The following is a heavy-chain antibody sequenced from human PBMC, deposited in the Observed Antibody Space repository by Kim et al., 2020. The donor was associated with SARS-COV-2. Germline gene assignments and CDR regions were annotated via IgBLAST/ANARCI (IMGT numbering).Heavy chain of an antibody. CDR3: AKMFTTDGYTDYFDF. CDR1: GFTFSNHD. V-gene: IGHV3-23*01. D-gene: IGHD6-25*01. CDR2: ISGSGHYS. Sequence: GGSLRLSCAASGFTFSNHDMTWVRQAPGKGLEYVSSISGSGHYSFYADSVRGRFTISRDNSRDTLFLQMNHLRADDTALYYCAKMFTTDGYTDYFDFWGQGTLVTVSS. J-gene: IGHJ4*01.